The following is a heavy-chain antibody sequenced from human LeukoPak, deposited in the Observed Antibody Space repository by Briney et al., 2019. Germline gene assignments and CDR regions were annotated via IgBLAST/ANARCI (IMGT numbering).Heavy chain of an antibody. D-gene: IGHD6-13*01. CDR2: ISYDGSKK. CDR1: GFTFSSYG. CDR3: ATRWAAAGYPFDY. V-gene: IGHV3-30*03. J-gene: IGHJ4*02. Sequence: GGSLRLSRAASGFTFSSYGMHWVRQAPGKGLEWGAVISYDGSKKYYADSVKGRFTISRDNSKNTLYLQMNTLRAEDTAVYYCATRWAAAGYPFDYWGQGTLVTVSS.